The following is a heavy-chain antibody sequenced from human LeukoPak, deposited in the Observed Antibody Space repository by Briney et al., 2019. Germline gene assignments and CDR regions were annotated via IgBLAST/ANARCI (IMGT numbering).Heavy chain of an antibody. CDR3: AKDGVSSSVWAFDI. D-gene: IGHD3-10*01. J-gene: IGHJ3*02. V-gene: IGHV3-30*02. CDR1: GFTFSNYG. CDR2: IRNDGSTK. Sequence: GGSLRLSCAASGFTFSNYGMHWVRQAPGKGLEWVAFIRNDGSTKYYVDSVKGRFVISRDNSRNALYLYMNSLRAEDSAVYYCAKDGVSSSVWAFDIWGQGTMVTVSS.